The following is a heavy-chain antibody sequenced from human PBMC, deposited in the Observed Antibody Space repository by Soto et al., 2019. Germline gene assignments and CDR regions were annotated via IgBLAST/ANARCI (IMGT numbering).Heavy chain of an antibody. D-gene: IGHD3-10*01. CDR2: MNPNSGNT. CDR1: GYTFTSYD. Sequence: ASVKVSCKASGYTFTSYDINWVRQATGQGLEWMGWMNPNSGNTGYAQKFQGRVTMTRNTSISTAYMELSSLRSEDTAVYYCARXAMVRGXNADPWGQGTLVTVSS. CDR3: ARXAMVRGXNADP. V-gene: IGHV1-8*01. J-gene: IGHJ5*02.